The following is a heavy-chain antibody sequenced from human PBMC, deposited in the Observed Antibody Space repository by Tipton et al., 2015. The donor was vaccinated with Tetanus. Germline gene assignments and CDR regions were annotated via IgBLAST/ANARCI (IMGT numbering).Heavy chain of an antibody. Sequence: QLVQSGAEVKKPGASVKVSCKASGYSFTTYWVHWVRQAPGQGLEWMGMVNPSGGSGRYSQNFEGRVTMTSDTSTNTVYMELSSLRSDDTAVYYCVRDRAAAGGSDYWGQGTLVTV. J-gene: IGHJ4*02. V-gene: IGHV1-46*01. CDR3: VRDRAAAGGSDY. CDR1: GYSFTTYW. D-gene: IGHD6-25*01. CDR2: VNPSGGSG.